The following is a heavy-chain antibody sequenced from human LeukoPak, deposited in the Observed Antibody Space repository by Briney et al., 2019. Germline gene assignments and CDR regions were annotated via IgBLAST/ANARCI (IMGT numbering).Heavy chain of an antibody. CDR1: GFTFSNAW. CDR3: TTVSSGYSSGWYVGPIDY. CDR2: IKSKTEGGTT. J-gene: IGHJ4*02. D-gene: IGHD6-19*01. V-gene: IGHV3-15*01. Sequence: GRSLRLSCAASGFTFSNAWMSWVRQAPGMGLEWVGRIKSKTEGGTTDYAAPVKGRFTISRDDSKNTLYLQMNSLKTEDTAVYYCTTVSSGYSSGWYVGPIDYWGQGTLVTVSS.